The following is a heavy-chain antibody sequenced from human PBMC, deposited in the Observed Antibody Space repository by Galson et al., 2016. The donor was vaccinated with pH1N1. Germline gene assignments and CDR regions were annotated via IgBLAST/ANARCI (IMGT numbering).Heavy chain of an antibody. CDR3: AGTDLRQGELTYDFSYDMDV. V-gene: IGHV1-69*13. Sequence: SVKVSCKASGGTFYKFSFTWVRQAPGQGLEWMGGIIPIFGTPTYAQRFQDRLTISADESTNTAYMGLDRLTSEDTAIFYCAGTDLRQGELTYDFSYDMDVWGQGTTVTVSS. CDR2: IIPIFGTP. CDR1: GGTFYKFS. J-gene: IGHJ6*02. D-gene: IGHD3-16*01.